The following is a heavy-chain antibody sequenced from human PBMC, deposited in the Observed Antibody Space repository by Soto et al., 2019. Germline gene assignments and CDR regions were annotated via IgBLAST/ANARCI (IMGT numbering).Heavy chain of an antibody. Sequence: RSLTCAVYGGSFSGYYWSWIRQPPGKGLEWIGEINHSGSTNYNPSLKSRVTISVDTSKNQFSLKLSSVTAADTAVYYCARGLYCTNGVCYRWFDPWGQGTLVTVSS. CDR1: GGSFSGYY. CDR2: INHSGST. V-gene: IGHV4-34*01. J-gene: IGHJ5*02. CDR3: ARGLYCTNGVCYRWFDP. D-gene: IGHD2-8*01.